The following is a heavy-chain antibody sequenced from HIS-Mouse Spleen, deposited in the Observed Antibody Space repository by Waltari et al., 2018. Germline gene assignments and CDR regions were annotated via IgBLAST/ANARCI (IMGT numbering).Heavy chain of an antibody. CDR3: ARMGPASGSYGDY. V-gene: IGHV4-34*01. J-gene: IGHJ4*02. D-gene: IGHD1-26*01. CDR1: GGSFSGYY. CDR2: INHSGST. Sequence: QVQLQQWGAGLLKPSETLSLTCAVYGGSFSGYYWSWIRQPPGKGLEWIGEINHSGSTNYNPSRKSRVTISVDTAKNKFSLKLSSVTAADTAVYYCARMGPASGSYGDYWGQGTLVTVSS.